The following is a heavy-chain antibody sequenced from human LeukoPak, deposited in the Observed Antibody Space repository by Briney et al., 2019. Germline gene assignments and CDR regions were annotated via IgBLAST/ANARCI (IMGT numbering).Heavy chain of an antibody. CDR1: GYTFTGYY. CDR2: INPNSGGT. D-gene: IGHD6-13*01. V-gene: IGHV1-2*02. CDR3: ARTPRREAAVRYFGY. J-gene: IGHJ4*02. Sequence: GASVKVSCKASGYTFTGYYMHWVRQAPGQGLEWMGWINPNSGGTNYAQKFQGRVTMTRDTSISTAYMELSRLRSDDTAVYYCARTPRREAAVRYFGYWGQGTLVTVSS.